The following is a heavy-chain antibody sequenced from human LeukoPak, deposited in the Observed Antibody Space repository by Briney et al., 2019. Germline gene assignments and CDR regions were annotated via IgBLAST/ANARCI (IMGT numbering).Heavy chain of an antibody. D-gene: IGHD3-3*01. CDR1: GGSISSSSYY. CDR3: TRVGYDFWSGYPNWFDP. V-gene: IGHV4-39*07. Sequence: SETLPLTCTVSGGSISSSSYYWGWIRQPPGKGLEWFVSFYYSGSTYYNPTLKSRVTISVDTSKNQFSLKLSSVTAADTAVYYCTRVGYDFWSGYPNWFDPWGQGTLVTVSS. CDR2: FYYSGST. J-gene: IGHJ5*02.